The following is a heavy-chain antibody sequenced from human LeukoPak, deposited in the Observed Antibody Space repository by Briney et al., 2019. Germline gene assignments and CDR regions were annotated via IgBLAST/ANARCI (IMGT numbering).Heavy chain of an antibody. J-gene: IGHJ4*02. Sequence: PGGSLRLSCAASGFTVSGTHMSWVRQAPGKGLEWVSAMYTGGTTYYADSVQGRFTISRDNSKNTLYLQMNSLRAEDTPVYYCAKDEATSGGGLASWGQGTLVTVSS. CDR1: GFTVSGTH. CDR2: MYTGGTT. D-gene: IGHD3-16*01. CDR3: AKDEATSGGGLAS. V-gene: IGHV3-53*01.